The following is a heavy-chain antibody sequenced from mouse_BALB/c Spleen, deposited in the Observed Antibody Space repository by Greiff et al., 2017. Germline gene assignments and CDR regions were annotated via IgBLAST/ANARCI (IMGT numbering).Heavy chain of an antibody. V-gene: IGHV5-6*01. CDR1: GFTFSSYG. CDR2: ISSGGSYT. CDR3: ARFYYDLAGAMDY. Sequence: EVQGVESGGDLVKPGGSLKLSCAASGFTFSSYGMSWVRQTPDKRLEWVATISSGGSYTYYPDSVKGRFTISRDNAKNTLYLQMSSLKSEDTAMYYCARFYYDLAGAMDYWGQGTSVTVSS. J-gene: IGHJ4*01. D-gene: IGHD2-4*01.